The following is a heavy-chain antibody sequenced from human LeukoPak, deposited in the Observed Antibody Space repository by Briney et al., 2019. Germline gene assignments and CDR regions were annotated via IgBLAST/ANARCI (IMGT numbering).Heavy chain of an antibody. Sequence: SETLSLTCTVSGYSISSGYYWGWIRQPPGKGLEWIGSIYHSGSTYYNPSLKSRVTISVDTSKNQFSLKLSSVTAADTAVYYCARVDSLPPGRDHPTNDAFDIWGQGTMVTVSS. CDR2: IYHSGST. V-gene: IGHV4-38-2*02. CDR1: GYSISSGYY. J-gene: IGHJ3*02. D-gene: IGHD1-1*01. CDR3: ARVDSLPPGRDHPTNDAFDI.